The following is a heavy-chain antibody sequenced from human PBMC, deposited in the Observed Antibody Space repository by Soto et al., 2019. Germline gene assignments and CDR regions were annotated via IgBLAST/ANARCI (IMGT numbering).Heavy chain of an antibody. J-gene: IGHJ4*02. V-gene: IGHV3-13*01. Sequence: EVQLVASGGGLVQPGGSLRLSCAASGFTFSNYDMHWVRQVTGKGLEWVSTIGTAGDTYYPGTVKGRFTISRENAKNSLYLQMNSLIAADTAVYYCARGRLISLYYFDYWGQGTLVTVSS. CDR2: IGTAGDT. D-gene: IGHD2-15*01. CDR3: ARGRLISLYYFDY. CDR1: GFTFSNYD.